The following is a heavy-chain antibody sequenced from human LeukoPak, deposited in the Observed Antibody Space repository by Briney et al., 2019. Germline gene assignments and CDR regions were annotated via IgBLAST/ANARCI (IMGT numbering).Heavy chain of an antibody. Sequence: GGSLRLSCAASGFTFSSYAMHWVRQAPGKGLEWVAVISYDGSNKYYADSVKGRFTISRDNSKNTLYLQMNSLRAEDTAVYYCAKDYYYGSGKHQRVNAFDIWGQGTMVTVSS. CDR1: GFTFSSYA. CDR3: AKDYYYGSGKHQRVNAFDI. J-gene: IGHJ3*02. D-gene: IGHD3-10*01. V-gene: IGHV3-30*04. CDR2: ISYDGSNK.